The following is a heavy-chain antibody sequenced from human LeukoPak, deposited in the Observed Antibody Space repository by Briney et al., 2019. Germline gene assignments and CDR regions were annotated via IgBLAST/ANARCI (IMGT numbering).Heavy chain of an antibody. CDR1: GFTFSSYA. J-gene: IGHJ6*03. V-gene: IGHV3-23*01. D-gene: IGHD5-18*01. Sequence: GGSLRLSCAASGFTFSSYAMRWVRQAPGKGLEWVSAISGSGDNTYYADSVKGRFTISRDNSKNTLYLQMNSLRAEDTAVYYCAKFKGDTGRQNYYMDVWGKGTTVTGSS. CDR2: ISGSGDNT. CDR3: AKFKGDTGRQNYYMDV.